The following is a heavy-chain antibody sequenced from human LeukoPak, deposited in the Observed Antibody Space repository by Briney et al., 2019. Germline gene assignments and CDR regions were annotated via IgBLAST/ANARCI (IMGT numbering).Heavy chain of an antibody. CDR3: ARGRFVRGARSAKKWAQSFDY. V-gene: IGHV4-34*01. CDR1: GGSFSGYY. J-gene: IGHJ4*02. Sequence: SETLSLTCAVYGGSFSGYYWSWIRQPPGKGLEWIGEINHSGSTNYNPSLKSRVTISVDTSKNQFSLKLSSVTAADTAVYYCARGRFVRGARSAKKWAQSFDYWGQGTLVTVSS. D-gene: IGHD1-26*01. CDR2: INHSGST.